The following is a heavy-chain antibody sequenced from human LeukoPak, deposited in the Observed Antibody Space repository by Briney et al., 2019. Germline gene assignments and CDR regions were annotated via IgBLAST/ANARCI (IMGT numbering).Heavy chain of an antibody. CDR1: GASTSSSSYD. J-gene: IGHJ6*03. CDR3: ARPETYYNYSMDA. CDR2: MFDSGST. V-gene: IGHV4-39*01. Sequence: ETLSLTCTVAGASTSSSSYDWGWIRQPPGRGLEWFGSMFDSGSTYYNPSLKSRLTISVDTSKIQFSLKLSSVTAADTAVYYCARPETYYNYSMDASGTGTTVTAS.